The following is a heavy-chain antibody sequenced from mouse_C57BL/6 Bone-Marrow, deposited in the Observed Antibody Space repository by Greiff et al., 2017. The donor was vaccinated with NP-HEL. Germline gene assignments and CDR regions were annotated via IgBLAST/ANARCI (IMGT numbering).Heavy chain of an antibody. Sequence: EVHLVESGGGLVKPGGSLKLSCAASGFTFSSYAMSWVRQTPEKRLEWVATISDGGSYTYYPDNVKGPFTISRDNAKNNLDRQMSQLKSEDTAMYYCAREPAWFAYWGQGTLVTVSA. V-gene: IGHV5-4*01. CDR3: AREPAWFAY. CDR1: GFTFSSYA. CDR2: ISDGGSYT. J-gene: IGHJ3*01.